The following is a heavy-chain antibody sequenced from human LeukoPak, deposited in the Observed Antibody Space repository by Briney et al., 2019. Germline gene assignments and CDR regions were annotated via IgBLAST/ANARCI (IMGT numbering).Heavy chain of an antibody. D-gene: IGHD1-26*01. J-gene: IGHJ4*02. CDR2: IYYSGST. CDR1: GGSISPYY. Sequence: SETLSLTCTVSGGSISPYYWSWIRQPPGKGLEWIGYIYYSGSTNYNPSLKSRVTISVDTSKNQFSLKLSSVTAADTAVYYCARAQYSGSYYYWGQGTLVTVSS. CDR3: ARAQYSGSYYY. V-gene: IGHV4-59*08.